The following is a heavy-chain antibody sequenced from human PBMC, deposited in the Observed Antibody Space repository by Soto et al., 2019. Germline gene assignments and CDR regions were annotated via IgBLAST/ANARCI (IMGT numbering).Heavy chain of an antibody. CDR2: MNPNSGNT. D-gene: IGHD3-9*01. CDR3: ARGVLTSSYQLNWFGP. Sequence: ASVKVSCKASGYTFTSFDINWVRQASGQGLEWMGWMNPNSGNTIYAQKFQGRVTMTRNTSINTAYMELSSLRSDDTALYYCARGVLTSSYQLNWFGPWGKGTPVTVDS. V-gene: IGHV1-8*01. J-gene: IGHJ5*02. CDR1: GYTFTSFD.